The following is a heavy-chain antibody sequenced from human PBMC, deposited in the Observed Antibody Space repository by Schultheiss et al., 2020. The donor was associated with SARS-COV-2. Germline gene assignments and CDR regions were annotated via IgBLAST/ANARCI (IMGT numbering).Heavy chain of an antibody. CDR3: ARDIAAAGYY. D-gene: IGHD6-13*01. Sequence: GGSLRLSCAASGFTFSSYWMHWVRQAPGKGLVWVAVTSYDGSNKYYADSVKGRFTISRDNSKNTLYLQMNSLRAEDTAVYYCARDIAAAGYYWGQGTLVTVSS. V-gene: IGHV3-30-3*01. J-gene: IGHJ4*02. CDR1: GFTFSSYW. CDR2: TSYDGSNK.